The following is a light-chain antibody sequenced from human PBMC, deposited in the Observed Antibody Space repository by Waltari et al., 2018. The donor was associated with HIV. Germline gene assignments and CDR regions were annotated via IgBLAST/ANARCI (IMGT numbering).Light chain of an antibody. J-gene: IGKJ4*01. V-gene: IGKV3-15*01. CDR3: QQYNNWPLT. Sequence: VMTQSPATLSVSPGERITLSCRASHSITNNLAWYQQKPGQPPRLLIYSASTRATGIPASFSGSGSGAEFTLTISRLQSEDFAVYYCQQYNNWPLTFGGGTKVEI. CDR1: HSITNN. CDR2: SAS.